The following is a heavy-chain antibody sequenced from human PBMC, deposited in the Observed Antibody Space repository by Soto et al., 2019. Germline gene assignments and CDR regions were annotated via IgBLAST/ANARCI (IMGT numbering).Heavy chain of an antibody. V-gene: IGHV1-18*01. Sequence: GASVKVSCKASGYTFTSYSISWVRQAPGQGLEWMGWISAYNANTNYAQKLQGRVTMTTDTSTSTSYMELRSLRSDDTAVYFCARDRLGATGDYWGQGTLVTVSS. D-gene: IGHD1-26*01. CDR2: ISAYNANT. J-gene: IGHJ4*02. CDR3: ARDRLGATGDY. CDR1: GYTFTSYS.